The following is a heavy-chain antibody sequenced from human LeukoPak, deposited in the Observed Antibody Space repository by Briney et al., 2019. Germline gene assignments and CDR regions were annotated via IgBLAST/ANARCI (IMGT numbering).Heavy chain of an antibody. Sequence: SSETLSLTCTVSGGSVSSGSYYWSWIRQPPGKGLEWIGYIYYSGSTNYNPSLKSRVTISVDTSKNQFSLKLSSVTAADTAVYYCASARGYRGYDTNWFDPWGQGTLVTVSS. CDR1: GGSVSSGSYY. D-gene: IGHD5-12*01. CDR3: ASARGYRGYDTNWFDP. V-gene: IGHV4-61*01. CDR2: IYYSGST. J-gene: IGHJ5*02.